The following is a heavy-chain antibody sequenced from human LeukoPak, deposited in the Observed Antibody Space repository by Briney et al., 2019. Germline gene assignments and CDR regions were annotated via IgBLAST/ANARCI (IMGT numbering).Heavy chain of an antibody. J-gene: IGHJ3*02. V-gene: IGHV3-30-3*01. CDR2: ISYDGSNK. CDR3: ARIKEYGFDI. Sequence: HPGRSLRLSCAASGFTFSSYAMHWVRQAPGKGLEWVAVISYDGSNKYYADSVKGRFTISRDNSKNTLYLQMNSLRAEDTAVYSCARIKEYGFDIWGQGTMVTVSS. D-gene: IGHD2-2*01. CDR1: GFTFSSYA.